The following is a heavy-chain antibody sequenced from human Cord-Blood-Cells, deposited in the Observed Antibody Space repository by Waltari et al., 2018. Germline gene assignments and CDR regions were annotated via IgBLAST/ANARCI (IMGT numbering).Heavy chain of an antibody. Sequence: QVQLQESGPGLVKPSETLSLTCTVPGGSISSYYWSWIRQPPGKGLDWIGRIYPSGSTNYNPSLKSRVTMSVDTSKNQFSLKLSSVTAADTAVYYCARDYSIAAAGTVDYWGQGTLVTVSS. J-gene: IGHJ4*02. CDR3: ARDYSIAAAGTVDY. CDR2: IYPSGST. V-gene: IGHV4-4*07. D-gene: IGHD6-13*01. CDR1: GGSISSYY.